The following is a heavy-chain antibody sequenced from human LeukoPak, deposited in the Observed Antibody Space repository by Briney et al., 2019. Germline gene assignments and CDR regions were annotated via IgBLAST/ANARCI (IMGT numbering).Heavy chain of an antibody. J-gene: IGHJ5*02. D-gene: IGHD2-2*01. CDR3: ARDIQRRYQLLSTGNWFDP. CDR1: GYTFTSYG. CDR2: ISAYNGNT. V-gene: IGHV1-18*01. Sequence: ASVKVSCKASGYTFTSYGISWVRQAPGQGLEWMGGISAYNGNTNCAQKLQGRVTMTTDTSTSTAYMELRSLRSDDTAVYYCARDIQRRYQLLSTGNWFDPWGQGTLVTVSS.